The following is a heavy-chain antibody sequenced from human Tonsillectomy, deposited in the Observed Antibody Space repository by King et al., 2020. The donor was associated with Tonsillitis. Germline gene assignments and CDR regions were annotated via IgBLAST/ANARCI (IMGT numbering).Heavy chain of an antibody. D-gene: IGHD4-17*01. J-gene: IGHJ4*02. V-gene: IGHV1-18*04. Sequence: LVQSGAEVKKPGASVKVSCKASGSTFISYGFGWVRQAPGQGLEWMGWISTYSGNANYAEKYEGRVTFTADRSTSTAYMELRSLRFDDTAVYYCARRGDYDYGDYGFDHWGQGTLVTVSS. CDR3: ARRGDYDYGDYGFDH. CDR2: ISTYSGNA. CDR1: GSTFISYG.